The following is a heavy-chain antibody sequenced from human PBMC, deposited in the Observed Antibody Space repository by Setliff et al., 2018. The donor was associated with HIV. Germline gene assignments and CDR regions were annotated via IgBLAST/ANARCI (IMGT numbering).Heavy chain of an antibody. CDR3: SRLYGSGHYFAFDF. Sequence: SETLSLTCNVSGDSIGTGTHYWAWIRQPPGKGLEWIGSLYGHSSTYYTKSLRGRVTISADTSKNQFSLRLSSVTALDTAVYYCSRLYGSGHYFAFDFWGQGALVTVS. J-gene: IGHJ4*02. V-gene: IGHV4-39*01. CDR2: LYGHSST. CDR1: GDSIGTGTHY. D-gene: IGHD3-10*01.